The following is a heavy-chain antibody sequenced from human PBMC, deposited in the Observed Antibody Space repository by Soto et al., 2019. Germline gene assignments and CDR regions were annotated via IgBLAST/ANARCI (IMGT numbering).Heavy chain of an antibody. J-gene: IGHJ4*02. CDR3: ARVIGAQGFYFDY. D-gene: IGHD1-26*01. CDR2: IYYSGST. CDR1: GGSIISYY. Sequence: SETLSLTCTVSGGSIISYYWSWIRQPPWKGLEWIGYIYYSGSTNYNPSLKSRVTISVDTSKNQFSLKLSSVTAADTAVYYCARVIGAQGFYFDYWGQGTLVTVSP. V-gene: IGHV4-59*01.